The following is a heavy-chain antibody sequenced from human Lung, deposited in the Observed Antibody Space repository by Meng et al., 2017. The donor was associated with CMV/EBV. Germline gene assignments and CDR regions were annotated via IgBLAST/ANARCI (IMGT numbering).Heavy chain of an antibody. Sequence: GGSLRLXCAASGFTFSSYSMNWVRQAPGKGLEWVSSISSSSSYIYYADSVKGRFTISRDNAKNSLYLQMNSLRAEDTAVYYCARDLRGYSGYDYPYYYYGMAGWXQGTXVTVSS. CDR1: GFTFSSYS. CDR3: ARDLRGYSGYDYPYYYYGMAG. CDR2: ISSSSSYI. D-gene: IGHD5-12*01. V-gene: IGHV3-21*01. J-gene: IGHJ6*02.